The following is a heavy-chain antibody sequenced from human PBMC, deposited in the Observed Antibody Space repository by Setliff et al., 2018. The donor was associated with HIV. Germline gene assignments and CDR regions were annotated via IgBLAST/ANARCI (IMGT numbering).Heavy chain of an antibody. CDR2: INHNSGDT. CDR3: ARGRTYDSSIYFGNWFDP. D-gene: IGHD3-22*01. Sequence: ASVKVSCKASGYTFTGHDLHWVRQAPGQGLEWMGWINHNSGDTHYAQKFQGRVAVTRDTSISTAYMELRRVRSDDTAVYFCARGRTYDSSIYFGNWFDPWGQGTLVTVSS. CDR1: GYTFTGHD. V-gene: IGHV1-2*02. J-gene: IGHJ5*02.